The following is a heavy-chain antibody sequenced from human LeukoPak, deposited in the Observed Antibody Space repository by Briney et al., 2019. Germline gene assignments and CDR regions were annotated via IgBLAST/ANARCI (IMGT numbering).Heavy chain of an antibody. CDR2: ISYDGSNK. Sequence: SGGSLRLSCAASGFTFSSYAMHWVRQAPGKGLEWVAVISYDGSNKYYADSVKGRFTISRDNSKNTLYLQMNSLRAEDTAVYYCARDVGYYGSGSLDIWSQGTMVTVSS. V-gene: IGHV3-30*04. J-gene: IGHJ3*02. CDR3: ARDVGYYGSGSLDI. D-gene: IGHD3-10*01. CDR1: GFTFSSYA.